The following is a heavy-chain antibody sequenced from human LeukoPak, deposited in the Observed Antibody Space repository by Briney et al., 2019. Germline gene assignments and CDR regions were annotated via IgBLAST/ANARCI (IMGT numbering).Heavy chain of an antibody. Sequence: PGGSLRLSCAASGFAFSTYTMNWVRQAPGKGLEWVSSINSRSDSIYYADSLKGRLTISRDNAKNSLYLQMNSLRVEDTAVYYCARAYTSFSGSGTYFFEYWGQGTLVTVSS. CDR3: ARAYTSFSGSGTYFFEY. V-gene: IGHV3-21*01. CDR2: INSRSDSI. CDR1: GFAFSTYT. J-gene: IGHJ4*02. D-gene: IGHD3-10*01.